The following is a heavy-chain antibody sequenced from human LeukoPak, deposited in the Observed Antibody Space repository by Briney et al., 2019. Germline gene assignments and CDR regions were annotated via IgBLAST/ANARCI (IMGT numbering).Heavy chain of an antibody. D-gene: IGHD5-24*01. CDR1: GFTVSSNY. V-gene: IGHV3-53*01. CDR3: ARGRGEMATPFRPFDY. CDR2: IYSGGST. Sequence: GGSLRLSCAASGFTVSSNYMSWARQAPGKGLEWVSVIYSGGSTYYADSVKGRFTISRDNSKNTLYPQMNSLRAEDTAVYYCARGRGEMATPFRPFDYWGQGTLVTVSS. J-gene: IGHJ4*02.